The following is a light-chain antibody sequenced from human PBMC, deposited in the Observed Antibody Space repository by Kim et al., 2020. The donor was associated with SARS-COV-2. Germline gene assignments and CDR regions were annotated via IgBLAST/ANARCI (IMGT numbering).Light chain of an antibody. CDR1: QSVSSS. V-gene: IGKV3-11*01. CDR3: QQRSNWPLT. J-gene: IGKJ4*01. Sequence: EIVLTQSPATLSLSPGERATLSCRASQSVSSSLVWYQQKPGQAPRLLMYGASNRATGIPARFSGSGSGTDFTLTISSLEPEDFAVYYCQQRSNWPLTFGGGTKVDIK. CDR2: GAS.